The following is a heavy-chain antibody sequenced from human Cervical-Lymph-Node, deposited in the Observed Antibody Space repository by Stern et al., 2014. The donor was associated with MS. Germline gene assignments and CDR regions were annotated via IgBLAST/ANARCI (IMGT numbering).Heavy chain of an antibody. J-gene: IGHJ4*02. V-gene: IGHV4-59*01. D-gene: IGHD2-8*01. Sequence: VQLLESGPGLVKPSETLSLTCTVSGGSISGYYWSWIRQPPGKGLEWIGYIHYSGGTHYSSSFESRVTISVDTSRNQFSLKLRSVTAADTAVYYCARGETNVYLWLHWGQGNLVTVSS. CDR3: ARGETNVYLWLH. CDR1: GGSISGYY. CDR2: IHYSGGT.